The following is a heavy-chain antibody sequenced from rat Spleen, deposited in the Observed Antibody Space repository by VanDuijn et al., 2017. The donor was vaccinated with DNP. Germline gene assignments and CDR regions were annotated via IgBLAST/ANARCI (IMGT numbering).Heavy chain of an antibody. CDR1: GYSITSDY. CDR3: ERWSRYFDY. J-gene: IGHJ2*01. CDR2: ISYSGST. Sequence: ELQLQESGPGLVKPSQSLSLACSVTGYSITSDYWAWIRKFPGNKMEWMGYISYSGSTGFNPSLKSRISITRDTSKNQFFLQLNSVTTEDTATYYCERWSRYFDYWGQGVMVTVSS. V-gene: IGHV3-1*01.